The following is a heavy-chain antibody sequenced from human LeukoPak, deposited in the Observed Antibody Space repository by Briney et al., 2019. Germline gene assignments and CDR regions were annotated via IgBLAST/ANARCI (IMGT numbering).Heavy chain of an antibody. D-gene: IGHD2-2*01. J-gene: IGHJ2*01. CDR3: AKDRTVVPLAYWYFDL. CDR2: IYGGGDST. V-gene: IGHV3-23*01. CDR1: GFTFSSHA. Sequence: GGSLRLSCAASGFTFSSHAMTWFRQGPGKGLGWVSSIYGGGDSTLYADSVKGRFTIFRDNSKYTLDLQMNSLRVEDSGMYYCAKDRTVVPLAYWYFDLWGRGTLVTVSS.